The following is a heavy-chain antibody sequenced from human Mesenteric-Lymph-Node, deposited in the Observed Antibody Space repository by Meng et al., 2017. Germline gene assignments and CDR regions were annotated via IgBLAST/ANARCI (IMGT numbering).Heavy chain of an antibody. CDR1: GGSFSGYY. CDR2: INHSGST. J-gene: IGHJ4*02. CDR3: ARGRGYGDYGSLY. D-gene: IGHD4-17*01. Sequence: QRQLQQWGAGLLKPSETLSLTCAVYGGSFSGYYWSWIRHPPGKGLEWIGEINHSGSTNYNPSLKSRVTISVDTSKNQFSLKLSSVTAADTAVYYCARGRGYGDYGSLYWGQGTLVTVSS. V-gene: IGHV4-34*01.